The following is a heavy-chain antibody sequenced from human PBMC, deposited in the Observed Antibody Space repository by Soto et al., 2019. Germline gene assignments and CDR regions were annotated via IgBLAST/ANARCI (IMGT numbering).Heavy chain of an antibody. D-gene: IGHD3-10*01. CDR3: ARDTKMSYGSGSYSAY. CDR2: ISYDGSNK. J-gene: IGHJ4*02. V-gene: IGHV3-30-3*01. CDR1: GFTFSSYA. Sequence: QVQLVESGGGVAQPGRSLRLSCAASGFTFSSYAMHWVRQAPGKGLEWVAVISYDGSNKYYADSVKGRFTISRDNSKNTLYLQMNSLRAEDTAVYYCARDTKMSYGSGSYSAYWGQGTLVTVSS.